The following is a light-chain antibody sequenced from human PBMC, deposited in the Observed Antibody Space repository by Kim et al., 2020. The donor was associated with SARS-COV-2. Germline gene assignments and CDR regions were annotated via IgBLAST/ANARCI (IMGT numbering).Light chain of an antibody. CDR3: EKCDGAPWT. V-gene: IGKV1-27*01. CDR2: AAS. J-gene: IGKJ1*01. CDR1: QGIRRI. Sequence: VGERPPTTRRARQGIRRILAWYQNTPGKVPKLLISAASALQSGVPSRFSGSVSGTEFTLTISSLQPEDVATYFCEKCDGAPWTFGQGTKVDIK.